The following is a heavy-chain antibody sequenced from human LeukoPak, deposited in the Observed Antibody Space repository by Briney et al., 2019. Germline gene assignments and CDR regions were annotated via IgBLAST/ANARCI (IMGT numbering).Heavy chain of an antibody. CDR3: AKDQADIVVVVASYYYYYYGMDV. CDR1: GFTFSSYG. V-gene: IGHV3-30*18. CDR2: ISYDGSNK. D-gene: IGHD2-15*01. Sequence: GGSLRLSCAASGFTFSSYGMHWVRQAPGKGLEWVAVISYDGSNKYYADSVKGRFTISRDNSKNTLYLQMNSLRAEDMAVYYCAKDQADIVVVVASYYYYYYGMDVWGKGTTVTVSS. J-gene: IGHJ6*04.